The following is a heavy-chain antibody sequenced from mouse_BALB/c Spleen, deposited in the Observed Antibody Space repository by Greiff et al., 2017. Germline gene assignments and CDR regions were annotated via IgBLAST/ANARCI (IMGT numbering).Heavy chain of an antibody. D-gene: IGHD4-1*01. Sequence: EVMLVESGGGLVQPGGSRKLSCAASGFTFSSFGMHWVRQAPEKGLEWVAYISSGSSTIYYADTVKGRFTISRDNPKNTLFLQMTSLRSEDTAMYYCARPNWEGVYAMDYWGQGTSVTVSS. J-gene: IGHJ4*01. CDR2: ISSGSSTI. CDR1: GFTFSSFG. V-gene: IGHV5-17*02. CDR3: ARPNWEGVYAMDY.